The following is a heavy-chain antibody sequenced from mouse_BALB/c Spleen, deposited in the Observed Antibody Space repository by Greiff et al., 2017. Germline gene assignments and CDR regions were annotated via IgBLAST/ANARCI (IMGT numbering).Heavy chain of an antibody. D-gene: IGHD1-1*01. J-gene: IGHJ1*01. CDR3: ARDRGYGSSYWYFEV. CDR1: GFTFSDYG. V-gene: IGHV5-15*02. CDR2: ISNLAYSI. Sequence: DVKLVESGGGLVQPGGSRKLSCAASGFTFSDYGMAWVRQAPGKGPEWVAFISNLAYSIYYADTVTGRFTISRENAKNTLYLEMSSLRSEDTAMYYCARDRGYGSSYWYFEVWGAGTTVTVSS.